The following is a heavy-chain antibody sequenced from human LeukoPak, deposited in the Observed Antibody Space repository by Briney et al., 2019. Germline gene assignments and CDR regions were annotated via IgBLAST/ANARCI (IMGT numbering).Heavy chain of an antibody. V-gene: IGHV3-23*01. J-gene: IGHJ4*02. Sequence: PGGSLGLSCAASGFTFSSYPMSWVRQAPGKGLEWVSAISGSGSSTYYADSVKGRFTISRDNSKNTLYLQMNSLRAEDTAVYYCAKGHCSSTSCYIGDYFDYWGQGTLVTVSS. CDR1: GFTFSSYP. D-gene: IGHD2-2*02. CDR2: ISGSGSST. CDR3: AKGHCSSTSCYIGDYFDY.